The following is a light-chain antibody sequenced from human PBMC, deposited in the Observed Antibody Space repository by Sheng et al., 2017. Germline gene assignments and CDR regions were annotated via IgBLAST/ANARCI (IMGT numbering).Light chain of an antibody. CDR1: QSISSSY. Sequence: EIVLSQSPGSLSLSPGERATLSCRASQSISSSYLTWYQQKPGQAPRLLISGASTRATGIPDRFSGSGSGTDFNLTISRLEPADFAVYYCQQYGTSIGFTFGPGTKVDLK. J-gene: IGKJ3*01. V-gene: IGKV3-20*01. CDR2: GAS. CDR3: QQYGTSIGFT.